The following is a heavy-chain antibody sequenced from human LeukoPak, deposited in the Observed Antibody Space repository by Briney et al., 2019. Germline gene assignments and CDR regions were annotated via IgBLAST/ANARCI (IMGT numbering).Heavy chain of an antibody. J-gene: IGHJ4*02. D-gene: IGHD3-10*01. CDR3: AKPLVRGVNPDPFDY. CDR2: ISGSGGST. Sequence: PGGSLSLSCEASGFTFSSYALSWVRQAPGKGLEWVSAISGSGGSTYYADSVKGRFTISRDNSKNTLYLQMNSLRAEDTAVYYCAKPLVRGVNPDPFDYWGQGTLVTVSS. V-gene: IGHV3-23*01. CDR1: GFTFSSYA.